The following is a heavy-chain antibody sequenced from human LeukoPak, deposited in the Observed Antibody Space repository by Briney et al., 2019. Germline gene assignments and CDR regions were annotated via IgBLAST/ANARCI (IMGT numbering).Heavy chain of an antibody. J-gene: IGHJ4*02. CDR1: GFTFSSFG. V-gene: IGHV3-7*01. CDR3: ASTTWFMDFDY. D-gene: IGHD2-8*01. Sequence: GGSLRLSCAASGFTFSSFGMHWVRQAPGKGLEWVANIKQDGSEKYYVDSVKGRFTISRDNAKNSLYLQMNSLRAEDTAVYYCASTTWFMDFDYWGQGTLVTVSS. CDR2: IKQDGSEK.